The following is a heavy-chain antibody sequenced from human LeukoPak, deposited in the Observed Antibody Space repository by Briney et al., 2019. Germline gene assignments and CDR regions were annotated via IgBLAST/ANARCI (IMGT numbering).Heavy chain of an antibody. CDR2: INHDGSTT. J-gene: IGHJ6*02. CDR1: GFTFSSSW. CDR3: VRDRFYAMDV. Sequence: GGSLRLSCAASGFTFSSSWMHWVRQAPGKGLVWVSRINHDGSTTNYVDSVKGRFTIPRDNAKNTLYPQMNSLRAEDTAVFYCVRDRFYAMDVWGQGTTVTVSS. V-gene: IGHV3-74*01.